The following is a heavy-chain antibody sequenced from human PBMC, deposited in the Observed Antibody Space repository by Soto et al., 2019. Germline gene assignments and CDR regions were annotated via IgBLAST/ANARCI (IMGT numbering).Heavy chain of an antibody. J-gene: IGHJ6*02. CDR1: GFTFRTYT. CDR3: ARDRGYDAHDYYYNAMDV. D-gene: IGHD2-15*01. CDR2: IRGFSPYT. V-gene: IGHV3-21*01. Sequence: GGSLRLSCVASGFTFRTYTMNWVRQAPGKGLEWVSGIRGFSPYTFYAESVKGRFTFSRDNAKNSLYLQMNSLGVEDTAVYYCARDRGYDAHDYYYNAMDVWGQGTTVTVSS.